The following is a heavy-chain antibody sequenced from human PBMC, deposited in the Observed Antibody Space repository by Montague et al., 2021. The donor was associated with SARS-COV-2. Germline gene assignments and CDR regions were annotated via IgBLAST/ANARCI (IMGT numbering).Heavy chain of an antibody. CDR3: ARIREGPYGSGPDYYYYYGMDV. CDR2: IDWDDDK. J-gene: IGHJ6*02. Sequence: PALVKPTQTLTLTCTFSGFSLSTSGMCVSWIRQPPGKALEWLALIDWDDDKYYSTSLKTRLTISKDTFKNQVVLTMTNMDPVDTATYYCARIREGPYGSGPDYYYYYGMDVWGQGTTVTVSS. V-gene: IGHV2-70*01. D-gene: IGHD3-10*01. CDR1: GFSLSTSGMC.